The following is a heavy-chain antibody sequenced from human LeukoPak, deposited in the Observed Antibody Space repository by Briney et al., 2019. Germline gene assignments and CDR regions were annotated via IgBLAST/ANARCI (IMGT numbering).Heavy chain of an antibody. V-gene: IGHV3-48*03. Sequence: QTGGSLRLSCAASGFTFSGYEMSWVRQAPGKGLECVSYISSGGSTVYYADSVNGRFTISRDNAHNSLYLQMNSLRAEDTAAYYCARGYTYFDYWGQGTLVTVSS. J-gene: IGHJ4*02. CDR2: ISSGGSTV. D-gene: IGHD5-12*01. CDR1: GFTFSGYE. CDR3: ARGYTYFDY.